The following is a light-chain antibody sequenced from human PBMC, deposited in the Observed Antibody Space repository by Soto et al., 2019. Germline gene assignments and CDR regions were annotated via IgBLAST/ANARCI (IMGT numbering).Light chain of an antibody. CDR2: DAS. V-gene: IGKV1-33*01. CDR1: QDISNY. J-gene: IGKJ5*01. CDR3: QQSYRAVT. Sequence: DIHMTQSPSSLSASVGDIFTITCQAGQDISNYLNWYQQKPGKAPKLLIYDASNLETGVQSRFSGSGSGTDFTFTIRRLKPEDFATYYCQQSYRAVTFGQGTRL.